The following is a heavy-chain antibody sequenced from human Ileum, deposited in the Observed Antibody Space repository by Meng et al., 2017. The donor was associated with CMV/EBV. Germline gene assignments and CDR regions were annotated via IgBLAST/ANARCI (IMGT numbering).Heavy chain of an antibody. CDR2: IAPDGGWT. D-gene: IGHD1-1*01. CDR1: GFTFSGHW. J-gene: IGHJ4*02. V-gene: IGHV3-74*01. Sequence: GESLKISCASSGFTFSGHWMHWVRQPPGKGLMWVSEIAPDGGWTRDADSVKGRFSISRDNAKSTLFLQMNSLRVEDTAVYYCVRGTRDWKGVDYWGQGELVNVAS. CDR3: VRGTRDWKGVDY.